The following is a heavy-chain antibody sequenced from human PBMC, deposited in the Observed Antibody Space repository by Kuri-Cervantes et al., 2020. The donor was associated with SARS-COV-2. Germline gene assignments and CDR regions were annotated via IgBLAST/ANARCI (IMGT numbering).Heavy chain of an antibody. Sequence: SETLSLTCTVSGGSISSHYWSWIRQPPGKGLEWIGYIYYSGSTNYNPSLKSRVTISVDTSKNQFSLKLSSETAADTAVYYCARDPNANHNNWFDPWGQGTLVTVSS. CDR2: IYYSGST. V-gene: IGHV4-59*11. CDR3: ARDPNANHNNWFDP. J-gene: IGHJ5*02. CDR1: GGSISSHY. D-gene: IGHD4/OR15-4a*01.